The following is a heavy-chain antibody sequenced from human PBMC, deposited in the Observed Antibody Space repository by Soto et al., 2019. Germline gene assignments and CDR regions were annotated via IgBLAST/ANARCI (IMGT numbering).Heavy chain of an antibody. CDR3: AKDLTRQLAYWLDP. CDR1: GFSFTGYY. D-gene: IGHD6-6*01. Sequence: ASVKVSCKASGFSFTGYYIHWLRQAPGQGLERMGWINAHSGGTEYAQKFQGRVTLTRDTSIATAYLTLTSLTSDDTALYYCAKDLTRQLAYWLDPWGQGTQVTVSS. CDR2: INAHSGGT. J-gene: IGHJ5*02. V-gene: IGHV1-2*02.